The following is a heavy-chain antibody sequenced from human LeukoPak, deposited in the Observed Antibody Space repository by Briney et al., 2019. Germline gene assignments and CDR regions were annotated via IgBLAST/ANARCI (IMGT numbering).Heavy chain of an antibody. D-gene: IGHD5-18*01. Sequence: ASVKVSRKASGYTFTGYYMHWVRQAPGQGLEWMGRINPNSGGTNYAQKVQGRVTMTRDTSISTAYMELSRLRSDDTAVYYCARAPRGTMAPIQLWPSDKYYFDYWGQGTLVTVSS. V-gene: IGHV1-2*06. CDR2: INPNSGGT. CDR3: ARAPRGTMAPIQLWPSDKYYFDY. CDR1: GYTFTGYY. J-gene: IGHJ4*02.